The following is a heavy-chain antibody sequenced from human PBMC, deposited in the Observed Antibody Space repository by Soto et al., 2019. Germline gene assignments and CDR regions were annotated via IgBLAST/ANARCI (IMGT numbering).Heavy chain of an antibody. Sequence: GGSLRLSCAASGFTFSSYAMSWVRQAPGKGLEWVSAISGSGGSTYYADSVKGRFTISRDNSKNTLYLQMNSLRAEDTAVYYCASHGRDIVVVVAPSTFDYWGQGTLVTVSS. D-gene: IGHD2-15*01. CDR2: ISGSGGST. CDR3: ASHGRDIVVVVAPSTFDY. CDR1: GFTFSSYA. V-gene: IGHV3-23*01. J-gene: IGHJ4*02.